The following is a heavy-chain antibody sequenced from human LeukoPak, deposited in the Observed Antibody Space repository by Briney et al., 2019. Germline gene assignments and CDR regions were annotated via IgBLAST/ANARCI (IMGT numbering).Heavy chain of an antibody. CDR2: IIPILGIA. Sequence: SVKVSCKASGGTFSSYAISWVRQAPGQGLEWMGRIIPILGIANYAQKFQGRVTITADKSTSTAYMELSSLRSEDTAVYYCARANSFCSGGSCYFYWGQGTLVTVSS. D-gene: IGHD2-15*01. CDR3: ARANSFCSGGSCYFY. CDR1: GGTFSSYA. J-gene: IGHJ4*02. V-gene: IGHV1-69*04.